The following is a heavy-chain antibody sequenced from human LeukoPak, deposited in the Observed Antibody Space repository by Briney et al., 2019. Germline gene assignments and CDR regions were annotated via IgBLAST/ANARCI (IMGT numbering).Heavy chain of an antibody. Sequence: ASAKVSCKASGYTFTSYDINWVRQATRQGLEWMGWMNPNSGNTGYAQKFQGRVTMTRNTSISTAYMELSSLRSEDTAVYYCARSTMVRGVIITRSWFDPWGQGTLVTVSS. CDR1: GYTFTSYD. CDR2: MNPNSGNT. CDR3: ARSTMVRGVIITRSWFDP. J-gene: IGHJ5*02. D-gene: IGHD3-10*01. V-gene: IGHV1-8*01.